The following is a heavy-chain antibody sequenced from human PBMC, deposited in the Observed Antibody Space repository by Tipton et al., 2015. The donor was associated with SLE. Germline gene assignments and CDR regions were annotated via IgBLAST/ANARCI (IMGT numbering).Heavy chain of an antibody. CDR1: GGSISSGSYY. CDR3: AREISMGGFDY. Sequence: TLSLTCTVSGGSISSGSYYWSWIRQPAGKGLEWIGYIYTSGSTNYNPSLKSRVTISVDTSKNQFSLKLSSVTAADTAVYYCAREISMGGFDYWGQGTLVTVSS. D-gene: IGHD3-3*02. J-gene: IGHJ4*02. V-gene: IGHV4-61*09. CDR2: IYTSGST.